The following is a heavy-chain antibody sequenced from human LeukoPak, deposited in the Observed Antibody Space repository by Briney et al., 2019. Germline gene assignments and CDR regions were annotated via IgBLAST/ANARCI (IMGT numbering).Heavy chain of an antibody. Sequence: GESLKISCQGSGYSFTNYWIGWVRQLPGKGLEWMGIIYPGDSNTRYSPSFQGQVTISADKAITTAYLQWSSLKASDTAMYYCARGPYCSSTSCYSPYYSYYMDVWGKGTTVTVS. V-gene: IGHV5-51*01. D-gene: IGHD2-2*01. CDR1: GYSFTNYW. CDR3: ARGPYCSSTSCYSPYYSYYMDV. CDR2: IYPGDSNT. J-gene: IGHJ6*03.